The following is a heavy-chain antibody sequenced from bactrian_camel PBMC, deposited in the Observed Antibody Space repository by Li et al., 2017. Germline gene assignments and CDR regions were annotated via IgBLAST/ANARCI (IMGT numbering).Heavy chain of an antibody. CDR3: KTTGVVGTWYCYNA. CDR1: AHHFNTCS. CDR2: IRSDSST. J-gene: IGHJ6*01. D-gene: IGHD7*01. V-gene: IGHV3S55*01. Sequence: VQLVESGGGSVQSGGSLMLSCVVSAHHFNTCSMGWYRRFPGQERRLVAAIRSDSSTSYRGDVEGRFTISQDNSKNTVYLQMNSLKPEDTAMYSCKTTGVVGTWYCYNAWGQGTQVTVS.